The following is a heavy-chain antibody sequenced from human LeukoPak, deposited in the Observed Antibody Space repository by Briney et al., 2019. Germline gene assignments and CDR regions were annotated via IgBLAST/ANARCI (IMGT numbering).Heavy chain of an antibody. V-gene: IGHV4-61*02. Sequence: SETLSLTCTVSGDSISSGSDYCSWIRQPAGKGLEWIGRIYSNGDTKFNPSLKSRVTISLDTSKNQFSLKLSSATAADTAVYYCASRHSKQQPYYYYMDIWGKGTTVTVSS. CDR3: ASRHSKQQPYYYYMDI. D-gene: IGHD6-13*01. J-gene: IGHJ6*03. CDR1: GDSISSGSDY. CDR2: IYSNGDT.